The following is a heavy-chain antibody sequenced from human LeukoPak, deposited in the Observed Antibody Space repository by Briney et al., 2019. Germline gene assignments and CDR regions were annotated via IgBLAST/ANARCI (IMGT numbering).Heavy chain of an antibody. D-gene: IGHD2-15*01. CDR3: ARGYCSGGSCYNWGAFDI. V-gene: IGHV3-30-3*01. CDR2: ISYDGSII. J-gene: IGHJ3*02. Sequence: PGGSLRLSCAASGFTFSSYAMYWVRQAPGKGLEWVAVISYDGSIIYYADSVKGRFTISRDNSKSTLQMNSLRTEDTAVYYCARGYCSGGSCYNWGAFDIWGQGTMVTVSS. CDR1: GFTFSSYA.